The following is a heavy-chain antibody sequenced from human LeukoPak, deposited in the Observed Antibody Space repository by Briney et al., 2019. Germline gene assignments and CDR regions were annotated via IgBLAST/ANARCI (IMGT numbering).Heavy chain of an antibody. Sequence: GGSLRLSCAASGFTFSSYAMSWVRQAPGKGLEWVSAISGSGGSTYYADSVKGRFTISRDNSKNTLYLQMNSLRAEDTAVYYCARDGRYYDSSGYYTGQDYWGQGTLVTVSS. CDR1: GFTFSSYA. CDR2: ISGSGGST. CDR3: ARDGRYYDSSGYYTGQDY. V-gene: IGHV3-23*01. D-gene: IGHD3-22*01. J-gene: IGHJ4*02.